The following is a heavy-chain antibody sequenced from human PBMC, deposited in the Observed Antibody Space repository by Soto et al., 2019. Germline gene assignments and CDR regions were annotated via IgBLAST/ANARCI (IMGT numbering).Heavy chain of an antibody. Sequence: EVQLVESGGGLVQPGGSLRLSCAASGFTFRSYWMHWVRQAPGKGLVWVSRINSDGSSTSYADSVKGRFTISRDNAKNTLYLQMNSLRAEDTAVYYCAREGIQPAEVDYWGQGTLVTVSS. V-gene: IGHV3-74*01. D-gene: IGHD6-13*01. J-gene: IGHJ4*02. CDR1: GFTFRSYW. CDR2: INSDGSST. CDR3: AREGIQPAEVDY.